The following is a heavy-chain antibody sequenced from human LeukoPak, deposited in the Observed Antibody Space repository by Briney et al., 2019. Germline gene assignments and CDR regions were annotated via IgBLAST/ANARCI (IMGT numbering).Heavy chain of an antibody. CDR2: MNPNSGNT. Sequence: ASVKASCKASGYTFTSYDINWVRQATGQGLEWMGWMNPNSGNTGYAQKFQGRVTITRNTSISTAYMELSSLRSEDTAVYYCARGVVDTASPSGGDAFDIWGQGTMVTVSS. V-gene: IGHV1-8*03. CDR3: ARGVVDTASPSGGDAFDI. J-gene: IGHJ3*02. D-gene: IGHD5-18*01. CDR1: GYTFTSYD.